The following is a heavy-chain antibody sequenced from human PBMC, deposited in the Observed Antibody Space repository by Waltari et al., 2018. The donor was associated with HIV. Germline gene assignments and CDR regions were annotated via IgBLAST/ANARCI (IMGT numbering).Heavy chain of an antibody. D-gene: IGHD2-2*03. CDR1: GLTFSDAW. Sequence: EVQLVESGGGMIKPGGSLRLSCAASGLTFSDAWMSWVRQAPGKGLEWVARIKTQADGETTDYAAPVQGRFTVSRDDARNTVYLQIDSLKTDDTAMYYCTTWMYWGPGTRVTVSS. CDR2: IKTQADGETT. V-gene: IGHV3-15*01. CDR3: TTWMY. J-gene: IGHJ4*02.